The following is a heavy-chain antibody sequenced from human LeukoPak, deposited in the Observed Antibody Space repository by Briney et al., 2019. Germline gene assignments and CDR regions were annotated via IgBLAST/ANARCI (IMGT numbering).Heavy chain of an antibody. CDR1: GFSFSTYS. V-gene: IGHV3-21*01. CDR3: ASIYGDHAVDF. D-gene: IGHD4-17*01. CDR2: ISSGSSYI. J-gene: IGHJ4*02. Sequence: GGSLRLSCAASGFSFSTYSMNWVRQAPGKGLEWVSSISSGSSYISYADSVKGRFTVSRDNAKNSLYLQMNSLRAEDTAVYYCASIYGDHAVDFWGQGTLVTVSS.